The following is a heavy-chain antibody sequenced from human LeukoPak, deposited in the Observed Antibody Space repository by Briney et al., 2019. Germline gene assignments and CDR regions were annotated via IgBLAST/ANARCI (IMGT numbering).Heavy chain of an antibody. D-gene: IGHD1-1*01. CDR3: ARGRTGTSFDY. CDR1: GGSISSSSYY. Sequence: PSETLSLTCTVSGGSISSSSYYCGWIRQPPGKGLESIGSIYYSGSTYYNPSLKSRVTISVDTSKNQFSLKLSSVTAADTAVYYCARGRTGTSFDYWGQGTLVTVSS. J-gene: IGHJ4*02. CDR2: IYYSGST. V-gene: IGHV4-39*07.